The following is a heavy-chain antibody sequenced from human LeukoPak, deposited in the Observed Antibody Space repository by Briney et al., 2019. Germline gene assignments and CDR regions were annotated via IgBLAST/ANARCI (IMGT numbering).Heavy chain of an antibody. CDR3: ATWAVAGPLYFDY. CDR2: IYYSGST. J-gene: IGHJ4*02. CDR1: GGSISSSSYY. D-gene: IGHD6-19*01. V-gene: IGHV4-39*07. Sequence: SETLSLTCTVSGGSISSSSYYWGWIRQPPGKGLEWIGSIYYSGSTYYNPSLKSRVTISVDTSKNQFSLKLSSVTAADTAVYYCATWAVAGPLYFDYWGQGTLVTVSS.